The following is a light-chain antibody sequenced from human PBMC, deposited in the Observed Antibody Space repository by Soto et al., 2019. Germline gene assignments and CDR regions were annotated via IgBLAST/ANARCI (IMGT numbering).Light chain of an antibody. Sequence: QSVLTQPASVSGSPGQSITISCTGTSSDVGGYNYVSWYQQHPGKAPKLMIYDVSNRPSGVSNRFSGSKSGNTASLTISGLQDEDEADYYCSSYTSSSTWVFGGRTKLTVL. CDR3: SSYTSSSTWV. CDR2: DVS. CDR1: SSDVGGYNY. V-gene: IGLV2-14*03. J-gene: IGLJ3*02.